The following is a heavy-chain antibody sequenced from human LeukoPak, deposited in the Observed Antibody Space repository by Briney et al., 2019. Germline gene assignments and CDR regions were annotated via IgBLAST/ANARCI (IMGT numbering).Heavy chain of an antibody. CDR2: TRYDGSNK. CDR3: AKVEMATSPGGIDY. CDR1: GFTFSSYG. V-gene: IGHV3-30*02. Sequence: GGSLRLSCAASGFTFSSYGMHWVRQAPGKGLEWVTFTRYDGSNKYYADSVKGRFTISRDNSKNTLYLQMNSLRVEDTAMYYCAKVEMATSPGGIDYWGQGTLVTVSS. J-gene: IGHJ4*02. D-gene: IGHD5-24*01.